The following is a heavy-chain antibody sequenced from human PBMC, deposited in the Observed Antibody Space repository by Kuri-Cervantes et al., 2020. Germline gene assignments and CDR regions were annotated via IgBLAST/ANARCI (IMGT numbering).Heavy chain of an antibody. J-gene: IGHJ4*02. CDR1: GGTFSSYT. CDR2: MNPNSGGT. Sequence: GGSLRLSCKASGGTFSSYTISWVRQATGQGLEWMGWMNPNSGGTSYAQKFQGRVTMTRDTSISTAYMELSRLRSDDTAVYYCARYDDLRIWGQGTLVTVSS. V-gene: IGHV1-2*02. D-gene: IGHD3-22*01. CDR3: ARYDDLRI.